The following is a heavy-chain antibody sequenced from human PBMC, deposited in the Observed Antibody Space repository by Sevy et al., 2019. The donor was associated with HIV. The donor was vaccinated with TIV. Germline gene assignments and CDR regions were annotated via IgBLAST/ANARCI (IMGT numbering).Heavy chain of an antibody. J-gene: IGHJ6*02. D-gene: IGHD1-1*01. CDR2: IPYDGSEK. V-gene: IGHV3-30*18. CDR3: AKMQGGSYNYYGMDV. CDR1: GFIFSTYG. Sequence: AGSLRLSCAASGFIFSTYGIHWVRQAPGKGLEWVAVIPYDGSEKYYADSVRGRFTISRDNSKNTLYLQMNSLRVEDTAIYYCAKMQGGSYNYYGMDVWGQGTTVTVSS.